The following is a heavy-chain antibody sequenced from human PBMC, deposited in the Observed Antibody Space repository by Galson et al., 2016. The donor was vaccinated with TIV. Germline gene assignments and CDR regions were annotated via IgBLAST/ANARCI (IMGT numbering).Heavy chain of an antibody. V-gene: IGHV1-69*15. J-gene: IGHJ3*02. Sequence: SCKASGGIFNTYTISWVRQAPGQGLEWMGKITPIFGTPNYAQMFQGRVSITADESTSTAYMELSSLRSEDTAVYYCARGDGSGSYYYDAFDIWGQGTLVTVSS. CDR3: ARGDGSGSYYYDAFDI. CDR2: ITPIFGTP. CDR1: GGIFNTYT. D-gene: IGHD3-10*01.